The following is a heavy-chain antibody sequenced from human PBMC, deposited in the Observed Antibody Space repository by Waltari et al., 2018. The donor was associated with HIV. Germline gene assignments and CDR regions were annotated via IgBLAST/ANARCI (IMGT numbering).Heavy chain of an antibody. Sequence: QVQLVQFGAEVKKPGASMMLSCKASGYTFTAYSMHGVRQAPGQGLGWMGGINPNVVGEKYAQKFRGRVTMTRNTPISTAYRERSRVRSDDTAVYYCARADSPLAPYYLDYGGQGTLVTVSS. CDR3: ARADSPLAPYYLDY. CDR2: INPNVVGE. CDR1: GYTFTAYS. J-gene: IGHJ4*02. V-gene: IGHV1-2*02.